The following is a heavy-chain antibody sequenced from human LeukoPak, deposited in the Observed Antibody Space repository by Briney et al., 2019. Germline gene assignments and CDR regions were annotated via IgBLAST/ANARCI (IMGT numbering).Heavy chain of an antibody. J-gene: IGHJ4*02. Sequence: GGSLRLSCAASGFTFSSYAMSWVRQAPGKGLEWVSAISGSGGSIYYTDSVKGRFTISRDNAKNSLYLQMNSLRAEDTAVYYCARGWKYFDYWGQGTLVTVSS. V-gene: IGHV3-23*01. CDR1: GFTFSSYA. CDR2: ISGSGGSI. D-gene: IGHD1-1*01. CDR3: ARGWKYFDY.